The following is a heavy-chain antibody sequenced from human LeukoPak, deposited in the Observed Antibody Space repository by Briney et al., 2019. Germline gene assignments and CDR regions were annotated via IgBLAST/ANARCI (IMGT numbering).Heavy chain of an antibody. D-gene: IGHD5-12*01. Sequence: SETLSLTCAVYGGSFSGYYWSWIRQPPGKGLEWIGEINHSGSTNYNPSLKSRVTISLNTSKNQFSLKLSSVTAADTAVYYCAREAHSRHGGYGHYFDYWGQGSLVTVSS. CDR3: AREAHSRHGGYGHYFDY. V-gene: IGHV4-34*01. J-gene: IGHJ4*02. CDR1: GGSFSGYY. CDR2: INHSGST.